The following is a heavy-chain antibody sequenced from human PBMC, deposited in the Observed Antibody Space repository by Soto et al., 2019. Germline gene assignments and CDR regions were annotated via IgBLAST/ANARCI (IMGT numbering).Heavy chain of an antibody. J-gene: IGHJ6*02. CDR2: INAGNGNR. CDR3: ARETAPSDV. CDR1: GYTFTSYA. Sequence: QVQLVQSGAEVKKPGASVKVSCKASGYTFTSYAMHWVRQAPGQRLEWMGWINAGNGNRKYSQKFQGRVTITRDTSVCIAYMELGSLRSEDTAAYYCARETAPSDVWGQGTTVTVSS. V-gene: IGHV1-3*01.